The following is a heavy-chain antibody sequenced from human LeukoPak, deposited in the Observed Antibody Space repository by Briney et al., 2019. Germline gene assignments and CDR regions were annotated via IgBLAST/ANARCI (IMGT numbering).Heavy chain of an antibody. CDR1: GFTFDDYA. CDR2: ISWNSGSI. J-gene: IGHJ5*02. V-gene: IGHV3-9*01. Sequence: PGGSLRLSCAASGFTFDDYAMHWVRQAPGKGLEWVSGISWNSGSIGYADSVKGRFAISRDNAKNSLYLQMNSLRAEDTALYYCARTLVDYYDSSGYFHPWGQGTLVTVSS. D-gene: IGHD3-22*01. CDR3: ARTLVDYYDSSGYFHP.